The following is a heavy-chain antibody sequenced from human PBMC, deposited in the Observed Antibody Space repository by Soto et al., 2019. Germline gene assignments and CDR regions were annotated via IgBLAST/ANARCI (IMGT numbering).Heavy chain of an antibody. D-gene: IGHD6-13*01. CDR1: GYTFSNYG. J-gene: IGHJ4*02. V-gene: IGHV1-18*01. Sequence: QVQLVQSGAEVKKPGASVKVSCKASGYTFSNYGINWVRQAPGQGLEWMGRINTYAGDTNFAQNFQDRATMTTETSTSTAYMEVRGLRSDDTGIYYCAASQQFAYWGQRTLVSVSS. CDR2: INTYAGDT. CDR3: AASQQFAY.